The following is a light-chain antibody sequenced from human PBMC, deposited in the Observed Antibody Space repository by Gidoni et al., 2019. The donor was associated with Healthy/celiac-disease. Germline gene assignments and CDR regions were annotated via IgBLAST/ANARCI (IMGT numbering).Light chain of an antibody. CDR3: AAWDDSLSGPWV. Sequence: QSVLPPPPSASGTPRHRVTISCSGSSSNIGSNYLYWYQQRPGTAPKLLIYRNNQRPSGGPDRCSGSKSGTSAALAISGLRSEDEADYYCAAWDDSLSGPWVFGGGTKLTVL. CDR1: SSNIGSNY. V-gene: IGLV1-47*01. CDR2: RNN. J-gene: IGLJ3*02.